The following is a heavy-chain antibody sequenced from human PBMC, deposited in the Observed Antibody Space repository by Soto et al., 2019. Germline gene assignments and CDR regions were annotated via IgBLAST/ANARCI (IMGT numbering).Heavy chain of an antibody. D-gene: IGHD1-26*01. CDR3: SRRASR. J-gene: IGHJ3*01. Sequence: EVQLVEAGGGLVQPGGSLRLSCAVSGFTFSSSEMYWVRQAPGKGLEWISYIHPSGQPIFYADSVKGRFTISRDNANNALFLQVKSLRAEDTAVSYCSRRASRWGQGTMVTVSS. CDR2: IHPSGQPI. V-gene: IGHV3-48*03. CDR1: GFTFSSSE.